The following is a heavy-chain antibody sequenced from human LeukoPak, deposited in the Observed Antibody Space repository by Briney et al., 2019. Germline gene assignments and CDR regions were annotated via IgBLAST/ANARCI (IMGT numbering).Heavy chain of an antibody. Sequence: SETLSLTCTVPGGSLSSYYWSWIRQPPGKGLEWIGYIYYSGSTNYNPSLKSRVTISVDTSKNQFSLKLSSVTAADTAVYYCARLTVTNTYYYYGMDVWGQGTTVTVSS. CDR3: ARLTVTNTYYYYGMDV. J-gene: IGHJ6*02. CDR2: IYYSGST. D-gene: IGHD4-17*01. V-gene: IGHV4-59*08. CDR1: GGSLSSYY.